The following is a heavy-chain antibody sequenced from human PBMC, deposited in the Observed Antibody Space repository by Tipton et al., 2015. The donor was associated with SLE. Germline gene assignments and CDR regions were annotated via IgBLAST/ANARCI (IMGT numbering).Heavy chain of an antibody. V-gene: IGHV3-74*01. J-gene: IGHJ3*02. CDR2: INSDGSST. CDR3: ARAGGDYYDSSGYWDGAFDI. Sequence: SGLTFSIHWMYWVRQAPGKGLVWVSRINSDGSSTTNADSVKGRFTISRDNAKNSLYLQMNSLRAEDTAVYHCARAGGDYYDSSGYWDGAFDIWGQGTMVTVSS. D-gene: IGHD3-22*01. CDR1: GLTFSIHW.